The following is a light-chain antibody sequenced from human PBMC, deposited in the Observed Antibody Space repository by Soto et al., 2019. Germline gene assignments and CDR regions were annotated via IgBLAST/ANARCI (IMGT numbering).Light chain of an antibody. J-gene: IGKJ1*01. CDR2: GAS. CDR3: QQYDHYPWT. Sequence: EIVLTQSPGTLSLSPGERATLSCRASQSVSSSYLAWYQQKPGQAPRLLIYGASSRATGIPDRFSGSGSGTDFTLTISRLEPEDFATYYCQQYDHYPWTFGQGTTVEIK. V-gene: IGKV3-20*01. CDR1: QSVSSSY.